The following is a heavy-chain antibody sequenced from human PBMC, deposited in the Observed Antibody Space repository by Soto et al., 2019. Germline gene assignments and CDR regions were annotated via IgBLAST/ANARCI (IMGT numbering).Heavy chain of an antibody. V-gene: IGHV4-30-2*01. J-gene: IGHJ5*02. CDR1: GDSYSISTYS. Sequence: SETLSLTCNMSGDSYSISTYSWSWIRQPPGKALQWIGFIYQSGVTSYNPSLASRVSISLDRSNNQCSLKLKSVTAADTAVYFCAGMPYTSGLRFDPWGPGTLVTVPS. CDR3: AGMPYTSGLRFDP. D-gene: IGHD6-19*01. CDR2: IYQSGVT.